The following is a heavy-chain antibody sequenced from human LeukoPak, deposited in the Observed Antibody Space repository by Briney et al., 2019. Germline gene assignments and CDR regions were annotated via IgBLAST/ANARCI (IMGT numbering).Heavy chain of an antibody. CDR3: ASPGAGSSWHGTARDRNGWFDP. J-gene: IGHJ5*02. D-gene: IGHD6-13*01. CDR2: ISGSGGST. Sequence: GGSLRLSCAASGFTFSSYAMSWVRQAPGKGLEWVSAISGSGGSTYYADSVKGRFTISRDNSKNTLYLQMSSLRAEDTAVYYCASPGAGSSWHGTARDRNGWFDPWGQGTLVTVSS. CDR1: GFTFSSYA. V-gene: IGHV3-23*01.